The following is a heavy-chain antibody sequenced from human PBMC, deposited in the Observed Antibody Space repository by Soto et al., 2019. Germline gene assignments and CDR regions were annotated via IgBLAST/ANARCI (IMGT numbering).Heavy chain of an antibody. V-gene: IGHV5-10-1*01. J-gene: IGHJ4*01. CDR3: AIRTPSYDY. CDR1: GYSFTSYL. Sequence: GESLKISCKGSGYSFTSYLITWVRQMPGKGLEWMGRIVLIYSYTNYSPSFQGHFTFSAEKPIRLAYLQWSILKASDPAMYYCAIRTPSYDYWGQGTLVTVPS. CDR2: IVLIYSYT. D-gene: IGHD1-7*01.